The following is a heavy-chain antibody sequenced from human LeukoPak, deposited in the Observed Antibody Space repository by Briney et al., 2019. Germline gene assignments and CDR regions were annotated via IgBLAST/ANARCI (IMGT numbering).Heavy chain of an antibody. Sequence: GGSLRLSCAASGFTFSSYSMNRVRQAPGKGLEWVSSISSSSSYIYYADSVKGRFTISRDNAKNSLYLQMNSLRAEDTAVYYCARQSITGTDLVYWGQGTLVTVSS. J-gene: IGHJ4*02. V-gene: IGHV3-21*01. CDR2: ISSSSSYI. CDR3: ARQSITGTDLVY. D-gene: IGHD1-20*01. CDR1: GFTFSSYS.